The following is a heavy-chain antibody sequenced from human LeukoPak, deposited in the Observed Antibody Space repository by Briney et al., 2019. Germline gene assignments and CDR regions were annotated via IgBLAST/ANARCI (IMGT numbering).Heavy chain of an antibody. CDR1: GGSISSSSYY. Sequence: SETLSLTCTVSGGSISSSSYYWGWIRQPPGKGLEWIGSIYYSGSTYYNPSLKSRVTISVDTSKNQFSLKLSSVTAADTAVYYCAKYGDYIREKCYFDYWGQGTLVTVSS. D-gene: IGHD4-17*01. V-gene: IGHV4-39*01. J-gene: IGHJ4*02. CDR3: AKYGDYIREKCYFDY. CDR2: IYYSGST.